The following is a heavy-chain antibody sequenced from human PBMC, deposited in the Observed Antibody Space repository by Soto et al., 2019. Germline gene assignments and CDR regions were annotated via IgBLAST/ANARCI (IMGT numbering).Heavy chain of an antibody. D-gene: IGHD3-10*01. CDR2: ISWDSGSI. V-gene: IGHV3-9*01. Sequence: EVQLVESGGGLVQPGRSLRLSCAASGFTFDDYAMHWVRQAPGKGLEWVSGISWDSGSIGYADSVKGRFTISRDNDKNSLYLQMNSLRAEDTALYYCAKDRGLWFGELSTIDYWGQGTLVTVSS. CDR3: AKDRGLWFGELSTIDY. CDR1: GFTFDDYA. J-gene: IGHJ4*02.